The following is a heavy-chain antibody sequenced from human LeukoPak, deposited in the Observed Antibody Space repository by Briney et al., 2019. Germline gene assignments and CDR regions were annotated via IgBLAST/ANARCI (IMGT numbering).Heavy chain of an antibody. Sequence: GGSLRLSCAASGFTFSSYSMNWVRQAPGKGLEWVSSISSSSSYIYYADSVKGRFTISRDNAKNSLYLQMNSLRAEDTAVYYCATNEYSPQGSVLDYYDSSGYYLAFDIWGQGTMVTVSS. CDR3: ATNEYSPQGSVLDYYDSSGYYLAFDI. J-gene: IGHJ3*02. CDR2: ISSSSSYI. D-gene: IGHD3-22*01. V-gene: IGHV3-21*01. CDR1: GFTFSSYS.